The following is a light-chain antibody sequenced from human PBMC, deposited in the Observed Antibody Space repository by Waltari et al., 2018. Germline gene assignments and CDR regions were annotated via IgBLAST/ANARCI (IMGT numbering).Light chain of an antibody. CDR1: QSISSW. J-gene: IGKJ1*01. V-gene: IGKV1-5*03. CDR2: KAS. Sequence: DIQMTQSPSTLSASVGDRVTITCRASQSISSWLAWYQQKPGKAPKLLIYKASSLESGVPSRFSGSGSGTEFTLTISSLQPDDFATYYCQQYNSQWTFGQGTTV. CDR3: QQYNSQWT.